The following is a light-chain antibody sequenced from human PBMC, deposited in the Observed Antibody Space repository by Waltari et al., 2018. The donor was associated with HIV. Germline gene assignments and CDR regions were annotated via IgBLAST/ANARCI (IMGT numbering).Light chain of an antibody. CDR3: QSLRV. V-gene: IGLV1-40*01. J-gene: IGLJ2*01. CDR2: GNT. CDR1: SSNIGAGYD. Sequence: QSVLTQPPSVSGAPGQRVTISCTGSSSNIGAGYDVHWYQQLPGTAPKLLIYGNTNRHSGVPDRFSGSKSGTAASLAITGLQAEGEAEYYCQSLRVFGGGTKLTVL.